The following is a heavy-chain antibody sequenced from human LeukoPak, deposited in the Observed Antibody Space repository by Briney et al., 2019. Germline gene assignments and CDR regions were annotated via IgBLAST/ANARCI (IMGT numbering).Heavy chain of an antibody. J-gene: IGHJ5*02. V-gene: IGHV3-7*03. D-gene: IGHD3-16*01. CDR3: AKDAQPRSRWFDP. Sequence: PGGSLRLSCAASGFTFSSYWMSWVRQAPGKGLEWVANIKQDGSEKYYVDSVKGQFTISRDNAKNSLYLQMNTLRAEDTAMYYCAKDAQPRSRWFDPWGQGTLVTVSS. CDR1: GFTFSSYW. CDR2: IKQDGSEK.